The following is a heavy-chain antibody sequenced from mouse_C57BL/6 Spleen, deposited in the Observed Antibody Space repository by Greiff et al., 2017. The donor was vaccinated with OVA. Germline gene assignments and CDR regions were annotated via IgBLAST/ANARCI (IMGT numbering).Heavy chain of an antibody. CDR3: ARDSSGYEWYFDV. D-gene: IGHD3-2*02. V-gene: IGHV1-85*01. J-gene: IGHJ1*03. CDR1: GYTFTSYD. Sequence: VQLQQSGPELVKPGASVKLSCKASGYTFTSYDINWVKQRPGQGLEWIGWIYPRDGSTKYNEKFKGKATLTVDTSSSTAYMDLHSLTSEDSAVYFCARDSSGYEWYFDVWGTGTTVTVSS. CDR2: IYPRDGST.